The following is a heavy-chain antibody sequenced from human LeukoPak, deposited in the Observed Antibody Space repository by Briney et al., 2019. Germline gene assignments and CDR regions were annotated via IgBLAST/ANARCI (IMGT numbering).Heavy chain of an antibody. J-gene: IGHJ4*02. D-gene: IGHD3-3*01. CDR3: AKDVLRFLEWLSPFDY. Sequence: PGGSLRLSCAASGFTFSSYAMSWVRQAPGKGLEWVSAISGSGGSTYYADSVKGRFTISRDNSKNTLYLQMNSLRAEDTAVYYCAKDVLRFLEWLSPFDYWGQGTLVTVSS. V-gene: IGHV3-23*01. CDR1: GFTFSSYA. CDR2: ISGSGGST.